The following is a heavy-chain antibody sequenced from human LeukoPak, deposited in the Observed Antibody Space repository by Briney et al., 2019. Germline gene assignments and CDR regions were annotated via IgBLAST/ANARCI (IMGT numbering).Heavy chain of an antibody. Sequence: SETLSLTCTVSGGSISSYYWSWIRQPPGKGLEWIGYIYYSGSTNYNPSLKSRVTISVDTSKNQFSLNLTSLTAADTAVYYCARDRKYYYHMDVWGKGTTVTVSS. CDR1: GGSISSYY. CDR2: IYYSGST. V-gene: IGHV4-59*12. D-gene: IGHD1-14*01. J-gene: IGHJ6*03. CDR3: ARDRKYYYHMDV.